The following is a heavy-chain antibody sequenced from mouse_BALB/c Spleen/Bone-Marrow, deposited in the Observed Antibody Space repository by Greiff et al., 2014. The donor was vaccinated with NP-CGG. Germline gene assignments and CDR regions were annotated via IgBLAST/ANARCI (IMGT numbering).Heavy chain of an antibody. CDR2: IWPDGST. V-gene: IGHV2-9*02. J-gene: IGHJ4*01. D-gene: IGHD1-2*01. CDR1: GFLLTTYG. CDR3: ARITTATGAMDY. Sequence: VQLQQSGPGLVAPSQSLSITCTVSGFLLTTYGVHWVRQPPGKGLEWLGVIWPDGSTNYNSALMSRLSIRKDNSKSQVFLKMNSLQTDDTAMYYCARITTATGAMDYWGQGTSVTVSS.